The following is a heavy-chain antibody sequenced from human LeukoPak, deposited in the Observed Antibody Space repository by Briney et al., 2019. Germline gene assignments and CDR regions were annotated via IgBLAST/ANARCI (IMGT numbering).Heavy chain of an antibody. CDR2: LHAREST. J-gene: IGHJ3*01. V-gene: IGHV4-4*07. Sequence: SESLSLTCTVSGAHISNYYWTWVRQSAAQGLEWIGRLHARESTIYNPSLKSRLTMSIDTSKDQLSLTLTSVTAADSAVYYCASLSSGAALDVWGQGTVVTVSS. D-gene: IGHD3-22*01. CDR3: ASLSSGAALDV. CDR1: GAHISNYY.